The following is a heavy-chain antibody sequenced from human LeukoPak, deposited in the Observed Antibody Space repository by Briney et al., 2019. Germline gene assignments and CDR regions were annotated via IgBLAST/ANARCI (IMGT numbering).Heavy chain of an antibody. CDR1: GYTFTGYY. V-gene: IGHV1-2*02. D-gene: IGHD1-26*01. CDR2: INPNSGGT. J-gene: IGHJ4*02. Sequence: ASVKVSCKASGYTFTGYYMHWVRQAPGQGLGWMGWINPNSGGTNYAQKFQGRVTMTRDTSISTACMELSRLRSDDTAVYYCARGGGIVGATGDYWGQGTLVTVSS. CDR3: ARGGGIVGATGDY.